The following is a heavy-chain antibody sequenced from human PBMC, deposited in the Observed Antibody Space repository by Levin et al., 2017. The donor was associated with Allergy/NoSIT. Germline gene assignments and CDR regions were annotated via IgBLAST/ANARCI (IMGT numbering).Heavy chain of an antibody. J-gene: IGHJ6*03. CDR1: GYTFTDYY. Sequence: GASVKVSCRASGYTFTDYYTHWVRQAPGQGLEWMGRINPHSGGTSYAQKFQGRVTMTRDKSSGTAYMELNRLRSDDTAVYYCARAPAAGYYMDVWGKGTTVTVSS. V-gene: IGHV1-2*06. CDR3: ARAPAAGYYMDV. CDR2: INPHSGGT.